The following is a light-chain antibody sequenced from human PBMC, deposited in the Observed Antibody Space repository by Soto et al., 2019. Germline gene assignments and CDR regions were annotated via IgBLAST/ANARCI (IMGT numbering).Light chain of an antibody. CDR1: SSDVGSYNL. CDR2: EGN. CDR3: CSYAGSPTFVV. V-gene: IGLV2-23*03. Sequence: QSALTQPASVSGSLGQSITISCTGTSSDVGSYNLVSWYQQHPGKAPKLMIYEGNRRPSGVSNRFSGSKSGNTAPLTISGLQAEDEADYHCCSYAGSPTFVVFGGGTKLTVL. J-gene: IGLJ2*01.